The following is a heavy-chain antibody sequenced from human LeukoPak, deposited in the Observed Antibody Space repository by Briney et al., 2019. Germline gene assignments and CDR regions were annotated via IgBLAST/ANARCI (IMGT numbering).Heavy chain of an antibody. V-gene: IGHV4-4*07. Sequence: SETLSLTCTVSGGSISSYYWSWIRQPAGKGLEWIGRIYTSGSTNYNPSLKSRVTMSVDTSKNQFSLKLSSVTAADTAVYYCARLTYYYGSGSDAFDIWGQGTMVTVSS. CDR3: ARLTYYYGSGSDAFDI. D-gene: IGHD3-10*01. CDR1: GGSISSYY. J-gene: IGHJ3*02. CDR2: IYTSGST.